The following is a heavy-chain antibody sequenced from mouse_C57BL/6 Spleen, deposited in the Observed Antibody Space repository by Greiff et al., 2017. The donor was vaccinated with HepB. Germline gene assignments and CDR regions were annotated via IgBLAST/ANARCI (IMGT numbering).Heavy chain of an antibody. Sequence: VQLKESGPGLVKPSQSLSLTCSVTGYSITSGYYWNWIRQFPGNKLEWMGYISYDGSNNYNPSLKNRISITRDTSKNQFFLKLNSVTTEDTATYYCASLLLRSARYFDVWGTGTTVTVSS. CDR3: ASLLLRSARYFDV. D-gene: IGHD1-1*01. V-gene: IGHV3-6*01. J-gene: IGHJ1*03. CDR1: GYSITSGYY. CDR2: ISYDGSN.